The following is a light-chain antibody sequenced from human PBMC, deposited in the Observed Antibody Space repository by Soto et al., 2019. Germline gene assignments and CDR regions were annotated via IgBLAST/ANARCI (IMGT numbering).Light chain of an antibody. Sequence: QSVLTQPASVSGSPGQSITISCTGTSSDVGGYDYVSWYQHLPPKAPKLIIYEVTNRPSGVSDRFSGSKSGNTASLTISGLQAEDEADYYCTSHNGITVVFGGGTKVTVL. J-gene: IGLJ3*02. CDR2: EVT. CDR3: TSHNGITVV. CDR1: SSDVGGYDY. V-gene: IGLV2-14*01.